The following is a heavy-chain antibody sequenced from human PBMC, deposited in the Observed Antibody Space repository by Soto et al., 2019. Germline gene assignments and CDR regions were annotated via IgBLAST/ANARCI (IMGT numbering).Heavy chain of an antibody. CDR3: ARDTGLSGAFDI. CDR2: INAGNGNT. CDR1: GYTFTGYA. Sequence: ASVKVSCKASGYTFTGYAMHWVRQAPGQRLEWMGWINAGNGNTKYSQKFQGRVTITRDTSASTAYMELSSLRSEDTAVYYCARDTGLSGAFDIWGQGTMVTVSS. D-gene: IGHD1-26*01. V-gene: IGHV1-3*01. J-gene: IGHJ3*02.